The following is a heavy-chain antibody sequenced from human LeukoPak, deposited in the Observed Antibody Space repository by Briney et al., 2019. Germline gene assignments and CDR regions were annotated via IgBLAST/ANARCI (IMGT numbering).Heavy chain of an antibody. Sequence: GGSLRLSCTASGFTFSSYAMNWVRQAPGRGREWVSVIGAGGTFTYYADSVKGRFTISRDNSRNTLYLQMNSLRADDTAVYYCAKDHAYTTYGNYFDYWGQGTLVTVSS. CDR3: AKDHAYTTYGNYFDY. V-gene: IGHV3-23*01. D-gene: IGHD4-11*01. J-gene: IGHJ4*02. CDR1: GFTFSSYA. CDR2: IGAGGTFT.